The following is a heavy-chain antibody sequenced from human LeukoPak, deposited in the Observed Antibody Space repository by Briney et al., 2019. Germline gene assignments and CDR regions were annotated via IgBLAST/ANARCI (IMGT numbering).Heavy chain of an antibody. CDR3: AKAPVTTCRGAFCYPFDY. CDR1: GFALSSYA. D-gene: IGHD2-15*01. CDR2: ISDTGNT. Sequence: GGSLRLSCAASGFALSSYAMSWVRQAPGKGLEWVSAISDTGNTYHADSVKGRFTISRDSSKNTLFLQMNRLRPEDAAVYYCAKAPVTTCRGAFCYPFDYWGLGTLVTVSS. V-gene: IGHV3-23*01. J-gene: IGHJ4*02.